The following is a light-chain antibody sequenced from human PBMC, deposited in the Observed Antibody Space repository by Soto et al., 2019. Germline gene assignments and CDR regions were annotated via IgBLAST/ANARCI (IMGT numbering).Light chain of an antibody. CDR1: QSVSSN. CDR3: HHYNNWWA. CDR2: GAS. Sequence: EIVMTQSPATLSVSPGERATLSCRASQSVSSNLAWYQQKPGQAPRLLIYGASTRATGIPDRFRGSGSGTEFSLTINSLQSEDFAVYYCHHYNNWWAFGQGTKVDIK. V-gene: IGKV3-15*01. J-gene: IGKJ1*01.